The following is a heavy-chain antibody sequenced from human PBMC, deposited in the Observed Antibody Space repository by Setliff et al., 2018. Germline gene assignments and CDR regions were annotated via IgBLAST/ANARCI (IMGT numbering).Heavy chain of an antibody. CDR2: IIPILGIA. D-gene: IGHD5-18*01. Sequence: ASVKVSCKASGGTFSSYAISWVRQAPGQGLEWMGGIIPILGIANYAQKFQGRVTITADESKNTLYLQMNSLRAEDTAVYYCAKGIGYSYALNYYYYGMDVWGQGTTVTVSS. V-gene: IGHV1-69*10. J-gene: IGHJ6*02. CDR3: AKGIGYSYALNYYYYGMDV. CDR1: GGTFSSYA.